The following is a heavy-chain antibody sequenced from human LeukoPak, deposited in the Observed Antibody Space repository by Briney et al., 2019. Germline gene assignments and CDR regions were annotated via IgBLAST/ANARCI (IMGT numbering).Heavy chain of an antibody. CDR2: FYKSGST. V-gene: IGHV4-59*11. Sequence: SETLSLTCTVSGGSFSSHFWSWVRQPPGKGLEWIGYFYKSGSTNYNPSLKSRVTMSVDTSKNHFSLKLTSVTAADTAVYYSATGADWNWFDPWGQGTLVTVSS. CDR3: ATGADWNWFDP. CDR1: GGSFSSHF. J-gene: IGHJ5*02. D-gene: IGHD3-9*01.